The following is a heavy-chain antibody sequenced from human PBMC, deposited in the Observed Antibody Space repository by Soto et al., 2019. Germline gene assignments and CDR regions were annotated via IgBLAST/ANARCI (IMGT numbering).Heavy chain of an antibody. CDR3: ARDGGRSGGTDY. V-gene: IGHV3-11*06. CDR1: GFTFSDYY. J-gene: IGHJ4*02. Sequence: GGSLRLSCAASGFTFSDYYMSWIRQAPGKGLEWVSYISSSSYTNYADSVKGRFTISRDNAKNSLYLQMNSLRAEDTAVYYCARDGGRSGGTDYWGQGTLVTVSS. D-gene: IGHD6-19*01. CDR2: ISSSSYT.